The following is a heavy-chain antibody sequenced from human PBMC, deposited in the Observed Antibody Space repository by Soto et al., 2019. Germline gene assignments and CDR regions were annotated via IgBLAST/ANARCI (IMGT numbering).Heavy chain of an antibody. Sequence: SETLSLTCAVSGGSISSGVYSWGRMRQPPGKGMEWIGYIYHSGSTYYNPSLKSRVTISVDRSKNPFSLKLSSVTAADTAVYYCARGQVVAAQHWGQRTLVTVSS. D-gene: IGHD2-15*01. V-gene: IGHV4-30-2*01. J-gene: IGHJ4*02. CDR2: IYHSGST. CDR1: GGSISSGVYS. CDR3: ARGQVVAAQH.